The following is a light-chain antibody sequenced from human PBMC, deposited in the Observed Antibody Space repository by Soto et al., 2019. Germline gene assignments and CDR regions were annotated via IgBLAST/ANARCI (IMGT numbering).Light chain of an antibody. CDR3: AAWDDSLSAVV. CDR1: SSNIRSNY. V-gene: IGLV1-47*01. J-gene: IGLJ2*01. Sequence: QSVLTQPPSASGTPGQRVTISCSGSSSNIRSNYVYWYQQVPGTAPKVLIYRNDQRPSGVPDRFSGSKSGTSASLAISGLRSEDEADYYCAAWDDSLSAVVFGGGTKLTVL. CDR2: RND.